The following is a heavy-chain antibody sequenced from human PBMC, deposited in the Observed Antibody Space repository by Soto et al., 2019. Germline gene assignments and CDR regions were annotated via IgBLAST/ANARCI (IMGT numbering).Heavy chain of an antibody. D-gene: IGHD6-19*01. V-gene: IGHV4-61*01. J-gene: IGHJ4*02. CDR1: GGSVSSGSYY. CDR2: IYYSGST. CDR3: ARVLGSGWYYSDY. Sequence: SETLSLTCTVSGGSVSSGSYYWSWIRQPPGKGLEWIGYIYYSGSTNYNPSLKSRVTISVDTSKNQFSLKLSSVTAADTAAYYCARVLGSGWYYSDYWGQGTLVTVSS.